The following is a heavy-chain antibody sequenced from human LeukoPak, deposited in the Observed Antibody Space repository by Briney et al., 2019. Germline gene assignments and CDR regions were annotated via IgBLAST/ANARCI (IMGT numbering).Heavy chain of an antibody. CDR2: IYYSGST. D-gene: IGHD5-24*01. V-gene: IGHV4-59*01. CDR3: ARDKGRRDGYTSYFDY. Sequence: SETLSLTCTVSGGSISSYYWSWIRQPPGKGLEWIGYIYYSGSTNYNPSLKSRVTISVDTSKNQFSLKLSSVTAADTAVYYCARDKGRRDGYTSYFDYWGQGTLVTVSS. CDR1: GGSISSYY. J-gene: IGHJ4*02.